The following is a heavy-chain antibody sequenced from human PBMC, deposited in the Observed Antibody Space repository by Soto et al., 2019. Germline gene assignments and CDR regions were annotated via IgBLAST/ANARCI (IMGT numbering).Heavy chain of an antibody. V-gene: IGHV5-51*01. CDR3: ARPANTVADHFDL. J-gene: IGHJ4*02. Sequence: LKISCQVSGYTFTIYWIGWVRQMPGKGLEWMGIIYPSDSDTRYSPSFQGQVTISADQSINTAYLQWDSLKASDTAIYYCARPANTVADHFDLWGQGTPVTVSS. CDR1: GYTFTIYW. D-gene: IGHD4-17*01. CDR2: IYPSDSDT.